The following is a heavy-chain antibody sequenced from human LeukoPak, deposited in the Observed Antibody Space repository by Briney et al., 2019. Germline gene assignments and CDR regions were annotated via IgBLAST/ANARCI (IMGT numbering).Heavy chain of an antibody. D-gene: IGHD5-24*01. V-gene: IGHV3-48*03. CDR3: AGHPAEMNTL. CDR1: GFTFSSYE. J-gene: IGHJ4*02. Sequence: GGSLRLSCAASGFTFSSYEMNWVRQAPGKGLEWVSYISSSGSTIYYADSVKGRFTISRDNAKNTVYLQMSSLRAEDTAVYYCAGHPAEMNTLWGQGTLVTVSS. CDR2: ISSSGSTI.